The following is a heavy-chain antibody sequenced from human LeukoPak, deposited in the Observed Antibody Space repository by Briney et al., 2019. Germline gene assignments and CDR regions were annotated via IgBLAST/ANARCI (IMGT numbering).Heavy chain of an antibody. V-gene: IGHV1-69*01. D-gene: IGHD3-10*01. CDR3: AGGGVIIPYALGP. CDR2: IIPIFGTA. Sequence: ASVKVSCKASGGTFSSYAISWVRQAPGQGLEWMGGIIPIFGTANYAQKFQGRVTITADESTSTAYMELSSLRSEDTAVYYCAGGGVIIPYALGPWGQGTLVTVSS. J-gene: IGHJ5*02. CDR1: GGTFSSYA.